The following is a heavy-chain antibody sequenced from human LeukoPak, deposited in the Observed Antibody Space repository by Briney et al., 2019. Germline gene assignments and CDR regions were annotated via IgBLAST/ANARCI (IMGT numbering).Heavy chain of an antibody. D-gene: IGHD2-2*02. CDR3: ASYCSSTSCYNQNAFDI. Sequence: PSETLSLTCTVSGYSISSGYYWGWIRQPPGKGLEWIGSIYHSGSTYYNPSLKSRVTISVDTSKNQFSLKLSSVTAADTAVYYCASYCSSTSCYNQNAFDIWGQGTMVTVSS. CDR2: IYHSGST. CDR1: GYSISSGYY. V-gene: IGHV4-38-2*02. J-gene: IGHJ3*02.